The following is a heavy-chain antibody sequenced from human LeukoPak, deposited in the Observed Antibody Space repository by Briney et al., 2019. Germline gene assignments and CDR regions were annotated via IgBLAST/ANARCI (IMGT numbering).Heavy chain of an antibody. D-gene: IGHD3-10*01. V-gene: IGHV1-69*04. CDR2: IIPILGIA. J-gene: IGHJ4*02. Sequence: ASVKVSCKASGGTFSSYAISWVRQAPGQGLEWMGRIIPILGIANYAQKFQGRVTITADKSTSTAYMELSSLRSEDTAVYYCARGSGKVRSHIGRRVWLDYWGQGTLVTVSS. CDR3: ARGSGKVRSHIGRRVWLDY. CDR1: GGTFSSYA.